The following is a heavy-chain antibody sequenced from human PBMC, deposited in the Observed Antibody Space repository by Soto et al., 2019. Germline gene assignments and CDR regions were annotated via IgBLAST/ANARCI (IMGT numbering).Heavy chain of an antibody. J-gene: IGHJ6*02. V-gene: IGHV3-7*01. CDR1: RFTFSSYW. CDR2: IKEDGSDK. D-gene: IGHD1-1*01. Sequence: EVKLVESGGGLVQPGGSLRLSCAASRFTFSSYWMSWVRQAPGRGLEWGSNIKEDGSDKYYADSVKGRFTISRDNAKKSLYLQMNSMRAEDTALYYCARGIDDNASFGMDVWGQGTTVTVSS. CDR3: ARGIDDNASFGMDV.